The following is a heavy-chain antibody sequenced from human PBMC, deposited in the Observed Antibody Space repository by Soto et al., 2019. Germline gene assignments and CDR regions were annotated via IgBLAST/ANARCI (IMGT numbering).Heavy chain of an antibody. CDR1: GGTFSSYT. CDR3: ARDAYGDYVGVGY. D-gene: IGHD4-17*01. Sequence: QVQLVQSGAEVKKPGSSVKVSCKASGGTFSSYTISWVRQAPGQGLEWMGRIIPILGIANYAQKFQGRVTITADKSTSTAYMELSSLRSEDTAVYYCARDAYGDYVGVGYWGQGTLVTVSS. CDR2: IIPILGIA. J-gene: IGHJ4*02. V-gene: IGHV1-69*08.